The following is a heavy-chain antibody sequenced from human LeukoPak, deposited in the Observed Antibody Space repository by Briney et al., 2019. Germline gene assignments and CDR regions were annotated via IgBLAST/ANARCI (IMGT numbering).Heavy chain of an antibody. CDR2: ISGSGGTT. CDR3: AKPARTDAFDI. CDR1: GFTFSSYA. Sequence: GGSLRLSCAASGFTFSSYAMTWVRQAPGKGLEWVSTISGSGGTTYYADSVKGRFTISRDNSKKTLYLQMNTLRAEDTAVYYCAKPARTDAFDIWGQGTMVTVSS. J-gene: IGHJ3*02. D-gene: IGHD1-14*01. V-gene: IGHV3-23*01.